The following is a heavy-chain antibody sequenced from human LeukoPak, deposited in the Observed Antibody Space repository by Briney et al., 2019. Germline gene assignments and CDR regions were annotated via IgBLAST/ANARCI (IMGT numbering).Heavy chain of an antibody. CDR3: ASGTIVGARGADN. D-gene: IGHD1-26*01. V-gene: IGHV3-21*03. CDR1: EFTFSSYS. Sequence: GGSLRLSCAASEFTFSSYSMNWVRQAPGKALEWVSAISGTSVHIYYADSVKGRFTISRDNVKESLYLHMNSLRAEDTAVYYCASGTIVGARGADNWGQGTLVTVSS. CDR2: ISGTSVHI. J-gene: IGHJ4*02.